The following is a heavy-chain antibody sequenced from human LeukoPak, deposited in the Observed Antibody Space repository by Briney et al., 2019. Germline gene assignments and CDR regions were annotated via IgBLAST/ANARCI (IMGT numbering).Heavy chain of an antibody. CDR3: ARGYAYYYDSSGYYSWFDP. D-gene: IGHD3-22*01. Sequence: ASVKVSCXASGYTFTSYYMHRVRQAPGQGLEWMGIINPSGGSTSYAQKFQGRVTMTRDTSTSTVYMELSSLRSEDTAVYYCARGYAYYYDSSGYYSWFDPWGQGTLVTVSS. CDR2: INPSGGST. J-gene: IGHJ5*02. V-gene: IGHV1-46*03. CDR1: GYTFTSYY.